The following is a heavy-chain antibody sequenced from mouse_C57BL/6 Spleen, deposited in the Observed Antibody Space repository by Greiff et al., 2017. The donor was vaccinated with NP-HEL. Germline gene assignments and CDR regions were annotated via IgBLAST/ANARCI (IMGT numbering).Heavy chain of an antibody. CDR2: IYPGDGDT. V-gene: IGHV1-82*01. J-gene: IGHJ2*01. CDR3: ARPPYLLWYFDY. CDR1: GYAFSSSW. D-gene: IGHD2-1*01. Sequence: VQLQQSGPELVKPGASVKISCKASGYAFSSSWMNWVKQRPGKGLEWIGRIYPGDGDTNYNGKFKGKATLTADKSSSTAYMQLSSLTSEDSAVYFCARPPYLLWYFDYWGQGTTLTVSS.